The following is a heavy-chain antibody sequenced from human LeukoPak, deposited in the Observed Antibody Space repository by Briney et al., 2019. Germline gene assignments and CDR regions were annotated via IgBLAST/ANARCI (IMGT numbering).Heavy chain of an antibody. Sequence: PGGSLRLSCAASGFTFSGYAMSWARQAPGKGLEWVSAISGSGGSTYCADSVKGRFTISRDNSKNTLYLQMNSLRAEDTAVYYCAKDFSYSSSWYFAFDIWGHGTMVTVSS. CDR3: AKDFSYSSSWYFAFDI. V-gene: IGHV3-23*01. J-gene: IGHJ3*02. CDR2: ISGSGGST. CDR1: GFTFSGYA. D-gene: IGHD6-13*01.